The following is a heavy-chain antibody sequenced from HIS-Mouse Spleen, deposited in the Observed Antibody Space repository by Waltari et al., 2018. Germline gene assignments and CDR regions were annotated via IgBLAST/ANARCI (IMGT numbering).Heavy chain of an antibody. V-gene: IGHV4-39*07. J-gene: IGHJ2*01. D-gene: IGHD6-13*01. CDR3: AREIPYSSSWYDWYVDL. Sequence: QLQLQESGPGLVKPSETLSLTCTVSGCSISSSSYYWGWIRQPPGKGLEWIGSIYYSGSTYYNPSLQSRVTIAVDTSKNQFSLKLSSVTAADTAVYYCAREIPYSSSWYDWYVDLWGRGTLVTVAS. CDR2: IYYSGST. CDR1: GCSISSSSYY.